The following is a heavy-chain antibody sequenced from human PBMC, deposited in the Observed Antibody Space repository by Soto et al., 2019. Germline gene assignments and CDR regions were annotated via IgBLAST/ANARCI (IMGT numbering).Heavy chain of an antibody. V-gene: IGHV4-61*01. Sequence: QVQLQESGPGLVKPSETLSLTCTVSGGSVSSGSYYWSWIRQPPGKGLEWIGDIYYSGSTNYNPCLRSRVNISVDTSKNLFSQKLSSVTAADTAVYYCARTSRMGLRFLEWLWILSWFDPWGQGTLVTVSS. J-gene: IGHJ5*02. CDR2: IYYSGST. CDR3: ARTSRMGLRFLEWLWILSWFDP. D-gene: IGHD3-3*01. CDR1: GGSVSSGSYY.